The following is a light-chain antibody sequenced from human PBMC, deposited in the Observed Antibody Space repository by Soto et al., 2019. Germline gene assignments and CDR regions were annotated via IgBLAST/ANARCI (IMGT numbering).Light chain of an antibody. CDR2: GAS. J-gene: IGKJ1*01. Sequence: EIVLTQSPGTLSLSPGEIATLSCRASQSVSSSYLAWYQHKPGQALRLLIYGASSRATGIPDRFSGSVSGTDVTLTISRLEPEDFAVYYCQQYGSSPRTFGQGTKVEIK. CDR3: QQYGSSPRT. V-gene: IGKV3-20*01. CDR1: QSVSSSY.